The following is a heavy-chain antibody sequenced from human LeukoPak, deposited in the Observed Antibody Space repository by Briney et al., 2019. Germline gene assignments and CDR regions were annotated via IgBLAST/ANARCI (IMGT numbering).Heavy chain of an antibody. Sequence: GGSLRLSCAASGLAFSSSTMSWVRQAPGKGLECVSIISGSGAATYYTDSVTGRFTISRDNSKNTLFLQMNSLRAEDTAVYYCAGRPSGEGLAPLDCWGQGALVAVSS. D-gene: IGHD1-14*01. V-gene: IGHV3-23*01. CDR2: ISGSGAAT. CDR3: AGRPSGEGLAPLDC. CDR1: GLAFSSST. J-gene: IGHJ4*02.